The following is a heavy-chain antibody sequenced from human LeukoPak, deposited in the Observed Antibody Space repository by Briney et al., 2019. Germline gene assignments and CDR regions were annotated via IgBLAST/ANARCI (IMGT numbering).Heavy chain of an antibody. CDR1: GFTFTSYV. Sequence: GGSLRLSCAASGFTFTSYVTVWVRQAPGKGLEWVSSISSTTTYIYYADSVMGRFTISRDNAKSSLYLQMNSLRADDTAVYYCARVLAASGAYYFDYWGQGTLVTVSS. CDR2: ISSTTTYI. CDR3: ARVLAASGAYYFDY. V-gene: IGHV3-21*01. J-gene: IGHJ4*02. D-gene: IGHD6-13*01.